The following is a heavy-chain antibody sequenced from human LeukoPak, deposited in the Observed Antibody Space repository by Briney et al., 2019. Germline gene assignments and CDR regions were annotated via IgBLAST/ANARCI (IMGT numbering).Heavy chain of an antibody. D-gene: IGHD1-14*01. CDR1: GGSISGYH. CDR3: ARAREPLTYTYYFDY. CDR2: IFYTGNA. V-gene: IGHV4-59*08. Sequence: PSETLSLTCTVTGGSISGYHWNWIRLSPGKGLEWIANIFYTGNADYNPSLESRVTISVDTSKNEISLILTSVTAADTAVYYCARAREPLTYTYYFDYWGQGTLVTVSS. J-gene: IGHJ4*02.